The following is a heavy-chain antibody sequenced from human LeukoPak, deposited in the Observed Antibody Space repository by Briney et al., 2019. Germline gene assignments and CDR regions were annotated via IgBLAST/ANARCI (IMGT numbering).Heavy chain of an antibody. J-gene: IGHJ4*03. D-gene: IGHD6-13*01. Sequence: ASVKVSCKASGYTFTGYYMHWVRQAPGQGLEWVGWINPNSGGTNYAQKFQGRVTMTRDTSISTAYMELSRLRSDDTAVYYCARARPGYSSSWFDYWGQGTTVTVSS. CDR2: INPNSGGT. CDR3: ARARPGYSSSWFDY. CDR1: GYTFTGYY. V-gene: IGHV1-2*02.